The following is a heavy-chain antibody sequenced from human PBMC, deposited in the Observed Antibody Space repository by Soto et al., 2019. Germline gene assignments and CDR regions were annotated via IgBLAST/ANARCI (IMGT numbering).Heavy chain of an antibody. Sequence: QVQLVESGGGVVQPGRSLRLSCAASGFTFSSYGMHWVRQAPGKGLEWVAVISYDGSNKYYADSVKGRFTISRDNSKNTLYLQMNSLSAEDTAVYYCARSSAVADVGDYWGQGTLVTVSS. CDR2: ISYDGSNK. D-gene: IGHD6-19*01. CDR3: ARSSAVADVGDY. J-gene: IGHJ4*02. CDR1: GFTFSSYG. V-gene: IGHV3-30*03.